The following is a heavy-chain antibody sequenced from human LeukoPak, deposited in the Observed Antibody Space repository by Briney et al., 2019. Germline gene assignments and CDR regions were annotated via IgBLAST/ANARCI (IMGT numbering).Heavy chain of an antibody. CDR2: IYTGGNA. CDR1: GVSITSDY. J-gene: IGHJ5*02. Sequence: SETLSLTCTVSGVSITSDYWSWIRQPPGKGLEWVGYIYTGGNAIYNPSLKSRVTISVGTSKNQFSLKLTSVTAADTAVYYCARSRDWFDPWGQGTLVTVSS. CDR3: ARSRDWFDP. V-gene: IGHV4-4*09.